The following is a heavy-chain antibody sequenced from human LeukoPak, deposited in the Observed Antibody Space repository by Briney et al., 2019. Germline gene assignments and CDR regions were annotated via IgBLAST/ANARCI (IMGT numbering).Heavy chain of an antibody. CDR1: GFTFTNYW. J-gene: IGHJ4*02. D-gene: IGHD2-15*01. CDR2: IQPDGDAT. Sequence: PGGSLRLSCEGSGFTFTNYWMHWVRQTPGEGLVRVSGIQPDGDATYYADSVKGRFTISRDNAKSTVYLQMNSLKVEDTAVYFCTPVDDYWGQGTLVTVSS. CDR3: TPVDDY. V-gene: IGHV3-74*01.